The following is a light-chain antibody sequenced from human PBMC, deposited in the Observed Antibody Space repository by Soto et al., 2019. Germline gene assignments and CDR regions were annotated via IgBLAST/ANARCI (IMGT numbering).Light chain of an antibody. V-gene: IGLV2-8*01. CDR3: SSYAGSIG. Sequence: QSALTQPPSASGSPGQSVTISCTGTSSDVGGYNYVSWYQQHPGKAPKLMIYEVSKRPSGVPDRFSGSKSGNTASLTVSGLQAEDVADYYCSSYAGSIGFGGGTKLTVL. J-gene: IGLJ2*01. CDR2: EVS. CDR1: SSDVGGYNY.